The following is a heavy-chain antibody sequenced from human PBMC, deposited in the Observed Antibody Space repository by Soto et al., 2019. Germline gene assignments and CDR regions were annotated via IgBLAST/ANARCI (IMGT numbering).Heavy chain of an antibody. CDR3: ARHHDAPLDY. J-gene: IGHJ4*02. CDR1: GESFRPYY. V-gene: IGHV4-34*01. CDR2: INHSGST. Sequence: QVELQQWGAGLLKPSETLSLTCAVYGESFRPYYWSWIRQPPGKALEWIGEINHSGSTNYNPSLKSRVTISVDTSKNQFSLKLSSVTAADTAVCYCARHHDAPLDYWGQGIPVTVSS.